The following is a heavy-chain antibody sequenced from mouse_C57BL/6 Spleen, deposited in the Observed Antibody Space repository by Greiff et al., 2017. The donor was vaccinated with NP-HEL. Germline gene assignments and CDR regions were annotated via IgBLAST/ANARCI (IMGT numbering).Heavy chain of an antibody. D-gene: IGHD1-1*01. CDR3: ARNYGSSYFDY. Sequence: VQLQQSGAELVRPGTSVKVSCKASGYAFTNYLIEWVKQRPGQGLEWIGVINTGSGGTNYNEKFKGKATLTADKSSITAYMQLSSLTSEDSAVYFCARNYGSSYFDYWGQGTTLTVSS. V-gene: IGHV1-54*01. CDR2: INTGSGGT. CDR1: GYAFTNYL. J-gene: IGHJ2*01.